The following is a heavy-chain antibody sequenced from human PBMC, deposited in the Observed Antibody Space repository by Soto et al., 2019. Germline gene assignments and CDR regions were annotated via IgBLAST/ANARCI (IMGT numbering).Heavy chain of an antibody. CDR1: GYSFDTFG. CDR2: ISIEKGDT. Sequence: QVQVVQSGAEVKKPGASVKVACKASGYSFDTFGMSWLRQAPGQGLEWMGSISIEKGDTNSAQKFQDRVTMTTATSTSTAYMELRSLTSDDTAVYYCLRCYCSVGSCFTWWHFDLWGRGTLVTVSS. V-gene: IGHV1-18*01. CDR3: LRCYCSVGSCFTWWHFDL. D-gene: IGHD2-15*01. J-gene: IGHJ2*01.